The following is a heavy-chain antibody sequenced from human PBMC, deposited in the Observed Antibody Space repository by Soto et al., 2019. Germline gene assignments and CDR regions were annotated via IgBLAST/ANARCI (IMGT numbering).Heavy chain of an antibody. J-gene: IGHJ4*02. CDR1: GYTFTSYG. Sequence: ASVKASCKASGYTFTSYGISWVRQAPGQGLEWMGWISAYNGNTNYAQKLQGRVTMTTDTSTSTAYMELRSLRSDDTAVYYCARLVVGYSYGSFDYWGQGTLVTVSS. V-gene: IGHV1-18*04. CDR2: ISAYNGNT. D-gene: IGHD5-18*01. CDR3: ARLVVGYSYGSFDY.